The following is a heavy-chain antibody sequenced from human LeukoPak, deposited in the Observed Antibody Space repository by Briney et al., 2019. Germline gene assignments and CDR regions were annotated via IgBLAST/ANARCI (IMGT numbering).Heavy chain of an antibody. CDR1: GGSISSYY. CDR2: IYYSGST. J-gene: IGHJ3*02. CDR3: ARGGSYYFIAFDI. V-gene: IGHV4-59*01. Sequence: SETLSLTCTVSGGSISSYYWSWIRQPPGKGLEWIGYIYYSGSTNYNPSLKSRVTISVDTSKNQFSLKLSSVTAADTAVYYCARGGSYYFIAFDIWGQGTVVTVSS. D-gene: IGHD1-26*01.